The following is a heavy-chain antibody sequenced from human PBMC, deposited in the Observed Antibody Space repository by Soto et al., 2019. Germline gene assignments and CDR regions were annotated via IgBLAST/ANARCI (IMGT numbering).Heavy chain of an antibody. J-gene: IGHJ4*02. D-gene: IGHD1-1*01. CDR2: MNPNSGNT. CDR1: GYTFTGYD. Sequence: QAQLVQSGAEVKKPGASVKVSCKASGYTFTGYDINWVRQATGQGLEWMGWMNPNSGNTGYAQNFQGRVTMTRDNSITTAYMELTSLKDDDSSVYYCAGEHMGTTGIDFWGQGTLVTVSS. CDR3: AGEHMGTTGIDF. V-gene: IGHV1-8*01.